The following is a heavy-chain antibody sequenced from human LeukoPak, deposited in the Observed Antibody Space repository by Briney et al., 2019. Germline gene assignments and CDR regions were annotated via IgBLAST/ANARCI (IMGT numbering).Heavy chain of an antibody. CDR2: IYSSGST. J-gene: IGHJ2*01. D-gene: IGHD3-10*01. CDR3: ARRNYYASSWYFDL. Sequence: SETLSLTCAVYGGSFSGYYWSWLRQPPGKGLECIGYIYSSGSTYYSPSLTSRIAMSIDTSKNQFSLKLSSVTAADTATYYGARRNYYASSWYFDLWGRGTLVTVSS. V-gene: IGHV4-34*10. CDR1: GGSFSGYY.